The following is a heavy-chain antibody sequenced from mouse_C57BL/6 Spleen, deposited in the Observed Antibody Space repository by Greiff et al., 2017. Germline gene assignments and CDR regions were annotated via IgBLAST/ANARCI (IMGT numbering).Heavy chain of an antibody. V-gene: IGHV5-16*01. CDR2: INYDGGST. CDR1: GFTFSDYY. Sequence: EVKLVESEGGLVQPGSSMKLSCTASGFTFSDYYMAWVRQVPEKGLEWVANINYDGGSTYYLDSLKSRFIISRDNAKNILYLQMSSLKSEDAATYYCARGMDYYGSSYFAMGYWGQGTSVTVSS. J-gene: IGHJ4*01. D-gene: IGHD1-1*01. CDR3: ARGMDYYGSSYFAMGY.